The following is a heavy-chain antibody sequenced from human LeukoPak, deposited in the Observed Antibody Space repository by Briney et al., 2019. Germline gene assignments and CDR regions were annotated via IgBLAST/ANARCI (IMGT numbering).Heavy chain of an antibody. J-gene: IGHJ4*02. D-gene: IGHD1-7*01. V-gene: IGHV3-48*03. CDR3: ARERRYNWNYRIFDY. CDR1: GFTFSSYE. Sequence: GGSLRLSCAASGFTFSSYEMNWVRQAPGRGLEWVSYISSSGSTIYYADSVKGRFTISRDNAKNSLYLQMNSLRAEDTAVYYCARERRYNWNYRIFDYWGQGTLVTVSS. CDR2: ISSSGSTI.